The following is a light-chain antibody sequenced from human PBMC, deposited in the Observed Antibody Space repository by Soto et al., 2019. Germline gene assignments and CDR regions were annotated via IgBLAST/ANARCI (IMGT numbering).Light chain of an antibody. J-gene: IGKJ4*01. V-gene: IGKV1-9*01. CDR3: HQLNGYQLA. Sequence: DIQLTQSPSFLSASVGDTVTITCRASQGMSTYLAWYQQKPGKVPKLLVRSPSTLQSGVPPRFSGGESGTEFTLTISTLQPDDSGIYYCHQLNGYQLAFGGGTNVEIK. CDR2: SPS. CDR1: QGMSTY.